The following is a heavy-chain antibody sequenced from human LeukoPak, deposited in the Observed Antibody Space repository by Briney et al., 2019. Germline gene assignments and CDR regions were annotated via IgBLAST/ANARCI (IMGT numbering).Heavy chain of an antibody. CDR1: RGSISSSN. V-gene: IGHV3-23*01. D-gene: IGHD2/OR15-2a*01. Sequence: PSETLSLTCALSRGSISSSNWWSWVRQAPGKGLEWVSTITFSGGSSYYPDSVKGRFTISRDNSKNTVYLQMNSLRAEDTALYYCAKESAPGGNIDLWGQGTLVTVSS. J-gene: IGHJ1*01. CDR2: ITFSGGSS. CDR3: AKESAPGGNIDL.